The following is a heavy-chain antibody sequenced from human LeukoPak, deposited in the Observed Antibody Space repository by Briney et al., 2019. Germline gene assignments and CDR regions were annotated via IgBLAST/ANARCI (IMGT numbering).Heavy chain of an antibody. Sequence: PSETLSLTCTVSGGSISGYYWTWIRRPPGKTLEWIGCLYPSGSTYNNPALQSRVTMSLDTSKNHFSLKLSSVTAADTAVYYCARVENMVRGVSFDYWGQGTLVTVSS. J-gene: IGHJ4*02. CDR2: LYPSGST. CDR1: GGSISGYY. V-gene: IGHV4-59*01. D-gene: IGHD3-10*01. CDR3: ARVENMVRGVSFDY.